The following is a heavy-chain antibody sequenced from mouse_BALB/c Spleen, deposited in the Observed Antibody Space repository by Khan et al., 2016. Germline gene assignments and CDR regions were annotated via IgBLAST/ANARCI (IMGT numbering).Heavy chain of an antibody. J-gene: IGHJ2*01. CDR1: GFTFSDYY. CDR2: ISDGGSYT. Sequence: EVELVESGGGLVKPGGSLKLSCAASGFTFSDYYMSWVRQTPEKRLEWVATISDGGSYTYYPDSVKGRFTISRDNAKNNLYLQMSSLKSEDTAMYYCARDRYDYFDYWGQGTTLTVSS. D-gene: IGHD2-14*01. CDR3: ARDRYDYFDY. V-gene: IGHV5-4*02.